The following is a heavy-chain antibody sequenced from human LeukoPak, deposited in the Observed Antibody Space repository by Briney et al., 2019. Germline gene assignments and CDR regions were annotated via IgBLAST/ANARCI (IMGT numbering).Heavy chain of an antibody. CDR2: IYYSGST. V-gene: IGHV4-59*01. J-gene: IGHJ4*02. Sequence: KASETLSLTCTVSSVSISSYYWSWIRQPPGKGLEWIGYIYYSGSTNYSPSLKSRVTISVDTSKNQFSLKLSSVTAADTAVYYCARVTSRPGAYGDHFDYWGQGTLVTVSS. CDR3: ARVTSRPGAYGDHFDY. CDR1: SVSISSYY. D-gene: IGHD4-17*01.